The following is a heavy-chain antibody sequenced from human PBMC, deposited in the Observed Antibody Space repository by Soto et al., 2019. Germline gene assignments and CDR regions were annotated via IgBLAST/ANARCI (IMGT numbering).Heavy chain of an antibody. CDR2: ISSSSTI. D-gene: IGHD6-13*01. Sequence: PVGFLRLSYAACGFTFSSYSMNWVRQAAGKGLEWVSYISSSSTIYYADSVKGRFNISRDKAKNSLYLQMNSLRDEDTAVYYCATAAAGTMGFDHWGDGLMETDSS. CDR3: ATAAAGTMGFDH. V-gene: IGHV3-48*02. J-gene: IGHJ4*01. CDR1: GFTFSSYS.